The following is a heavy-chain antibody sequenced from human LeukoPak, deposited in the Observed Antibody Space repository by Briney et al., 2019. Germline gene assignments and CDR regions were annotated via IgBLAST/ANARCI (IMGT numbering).Heavy chain of an antibody. D-gene: IGHD6-13*01. CDR1: GFTFSSYA. J-gene: IGHJ3*02. Sequence: GGSLRLSCAASGFTFSSYAMIWVRQAPGKGLEWVSAISGSGGSTYYADSVKGRFTIPRDNSKNTLYLQMNSLRAEDTAVYYCAKPYSSSWYVGAFDIWGQGTMVTVSS. V-gene: IGHV3-23*01. CDR2: ISGSGGST. CDR3: AKPYSSSWYVGAFDI.